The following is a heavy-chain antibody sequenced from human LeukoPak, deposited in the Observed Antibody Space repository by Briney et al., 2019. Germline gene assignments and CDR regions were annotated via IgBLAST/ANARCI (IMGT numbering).Heavy chain of an antibody. V-gene: IGHV4-59*01. Sequence: SETLSLTCTVSGGSIRCFYWSWIRQSRGKGLEGIGYIHYTEGGNYNPSLKSRVTISLDTSRNQFSLKLTSVTAADTAVYYCARDYYDSGGFHRTFDIWGQGTMVTVSS. J-gene: IGHJ3*02. CDR1: GGSIRCFY. CDR2: IHYTEGG. CDR3: ARDYYDSGGFHRTFDI. D-gene: IGHD3-22*01.